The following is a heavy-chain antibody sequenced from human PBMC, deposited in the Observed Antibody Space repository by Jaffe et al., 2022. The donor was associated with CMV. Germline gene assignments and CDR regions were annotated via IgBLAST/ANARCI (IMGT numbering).Heavy chain of an antibody. J-gene: IGHJ4*02. CDR2: IWYDGSNK. Sequence: QVQLVESGGGVVQPGRSLRLSCAASGFTFSSYGMHWVRQAPGKGLEWVAVIWYDGSNKYYADSVKGRFTISRDNSKNTLYLQMNSLRAEDTAVYYCARDYRWLQWGYFDYWGQGTLVTVSS. CDR1: GFTFSSYG. D-gene: IGHD5-12*01. CDR3: ARDYRWLQWGYFDY. V-gene: IGHV3-33*01.